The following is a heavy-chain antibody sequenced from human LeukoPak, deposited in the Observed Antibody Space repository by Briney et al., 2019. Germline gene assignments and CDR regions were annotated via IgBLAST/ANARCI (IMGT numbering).Heavy chain of an antibody. D-gene: IGHD2-15*01. CDR1: GFTFSSYW. Sequence: GGSLRLSCAASGFTFSSYWMHWVRQAPGMGLVWVSRISSEGGSTSYADSVKGRFTISRDNSKNTLYLQMNSLRAEDTAVYYCAKMSSPLVVAATPDYWGQGTLVTVSS. CDR2: ISSEGGST. V-gene: IGHV3-74*01. J-gene: IGHJ4*02. CDR3: AKMSSPLVVAATPDY.